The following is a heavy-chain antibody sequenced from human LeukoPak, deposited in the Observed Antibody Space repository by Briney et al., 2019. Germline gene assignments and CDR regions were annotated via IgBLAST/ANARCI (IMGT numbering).Heavy chain of an antibody. V-gene: IGHV3-30*18. D-gene: IGHD3-22*01. CDR1: GFTFSSYA. CDR2: ISYDGSNK. CDR3: AKGLYYYDSSGYYHFDY. J-gene: IGHJ4*02. Sequence: GGSLRLSCAASGFTFSSYAMSWVRQAPGKGLEWVAVISYDGSNKYYADSVKGRFTISRDNSKNTLYLQMNSLRAEDTAVYYCAKGLYYYDSSGYYHFDYWGQGTLVTVSS.